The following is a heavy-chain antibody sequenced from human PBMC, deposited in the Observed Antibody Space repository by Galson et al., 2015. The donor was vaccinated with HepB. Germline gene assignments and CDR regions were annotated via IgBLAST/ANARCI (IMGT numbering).Heavy chain of an antibody. CDR1: GFTFSSYA. D-gene: IGHD3-10*01. Sequence: SLRLSCAASGFTFSSYAMYWVRQAPGKGLECVAAISAYGFSTYYSDSVKGRLTISRDDSRNTMWLQINSLRVEDTAVYYCASGGCPWFGELYCFEYWGQGALVTVSS. CDR2: ISAYGFST. V-gene: IGHV3-30*04. J-gene: IGHJ4*02. CDR3: ASGGCPWFGELYCFEY.